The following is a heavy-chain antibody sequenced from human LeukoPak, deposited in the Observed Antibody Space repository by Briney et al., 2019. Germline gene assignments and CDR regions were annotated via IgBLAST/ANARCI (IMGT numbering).Heavy chain of an antibody. CDR2: ISRSSSTI. Sequence: GGSLRLSCAASGFTFSSHVMNWVRQAPGKGLEWISYISRSSSTIYYADSVKGRFTISRDNAKNSPYLEMNSLRAEDTAVYYCAREGYYTSGFYGVDVWGQGTTVTVSS. J-gene: IGHJ6*02. V-gene: IGHV3-48*04. CDR1: GFTFSSHV. CDR3: AREGYYTSGFYGVDV. D-gene: IGHD3-10*01.